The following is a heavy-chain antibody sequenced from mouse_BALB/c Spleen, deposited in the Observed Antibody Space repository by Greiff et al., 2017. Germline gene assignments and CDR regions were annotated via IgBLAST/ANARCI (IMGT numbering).Heavy chain of an antibody. J-gene: IGHJ2*01. CDR2: IDPANGNT. V-gene: IGHV14-3*02. D-gene: IGHD2-1*01. CDR3: ARGLYYGNYYFDD. Sequence: VQLQQSGAELVKPGASVKLSCTASGFHIKDTYMHWVKQRPEQGLEWIGRIDPANGNTKYDPKFQGKATITADTSSNTAYLQLSSLTSEDTAVYYCARGLYYGNYYFDDWGQGTTLTVSS. CDR1: GFHIKDTY.